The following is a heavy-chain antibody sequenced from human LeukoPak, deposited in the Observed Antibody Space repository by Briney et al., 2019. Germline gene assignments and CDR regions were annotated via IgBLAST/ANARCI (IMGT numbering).Heavy chain of an antibody. V-gene: IGHV3-74*01. D-gene: IGHD3-10*01. Sequence: PGGSLRLSCAASGFTFSSYWMHWVREAPGKGLGWVSRINSDGSSTSYADSVKGRFTISRDNAKNTLYLQMNSLRVEDTAVYYCARALGSGWVYFLGGQGTLVTVSS. CDR2: INSDGSST. CDR3: ARALGSGWVYFL. J-gene: IGHJ4*02. CDR1: GFTFSSYW.